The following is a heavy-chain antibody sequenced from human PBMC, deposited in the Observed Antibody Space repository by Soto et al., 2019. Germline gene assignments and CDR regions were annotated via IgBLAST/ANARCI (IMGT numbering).Heavy chain of an antibody. D-gene: IGHD3-9*01. V-gene: IGHV4-28*03. CDR1: GYSISSSNW. J-gene: IGHJ5*02. Sequence: ASETLSLTCAVSGYSISSSNWWGWIRQPPGKGLEWIGYIYYSGTTYYNPSLKSRVTISVDKSKNQFSLKLSSVTAADTAVYYCAREPPYYDILTGYYPKDNWFDPWGQGTLVTVSS. CDR2: IYYSGTT. CDR3: AREPPYYDILTGYYPKDNWFDP.